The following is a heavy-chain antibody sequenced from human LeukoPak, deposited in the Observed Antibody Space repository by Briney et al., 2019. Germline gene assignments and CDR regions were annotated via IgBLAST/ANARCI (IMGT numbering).Heavy chain of an antibody. Sequence: PSETLSLTCAVHGGSFSGYYWSWIRQPPGKGLEWIGEINHSGSTNYNPSLKSRVTISVDTSKNQFSLKLSSVTAADTAVYYCARVGGPRRYYYMDVWGKGTTVTVSS. CDR2: INHSGST. V-gene: IGHV4-34*01. J-gene: IGHJ6*03. CDR1: GGSFSGYY. CDR3: ARVGGPRRYYYMDV. D-gene: IGHD2-15*01.